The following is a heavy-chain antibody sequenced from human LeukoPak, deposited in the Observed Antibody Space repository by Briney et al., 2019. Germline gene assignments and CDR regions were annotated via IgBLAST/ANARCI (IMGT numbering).Heavy chain of an antibody. Sequence: PSETLSLTCTVSGGSISSYYWSWIRQPPGKGLEWIGYIYYSGSTNYNPSLKSRVTISVDTSKNQFSLKLSSVTAADTAVYYCARGKDEGTMVRGVIFDYWGQGTLVTVSS. V-gene: IGHV4-59*01. J-gene: IGHJ4*02. CDR2: IYYSGST. CDR3: ARGKDEGTMVRGVIFDY. D-gene: IGHD3-10*01. CDR1: GGSISSYY.